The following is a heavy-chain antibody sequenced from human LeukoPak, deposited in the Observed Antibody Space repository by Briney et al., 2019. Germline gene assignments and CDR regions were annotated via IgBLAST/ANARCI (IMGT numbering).Heavy chain of an antibody. J-gene: IGHJ4*02. V-gene: IGHV4-59*01. CDR1: GGSISNYY. D-gene: IGHD4-23*01. CDR2: IYYSGST. Sequence: SETLSLTCTVSGGSISNYYWTWIRQPPGKGLEWIGYIYYSGSTNYNPSLKSRVTISLDTSKNQFSLKLNSVTTADTAAYYCARFGDYGGTDYWGQGTLVTVSS. CDR3: ARFGDYGGTDY.